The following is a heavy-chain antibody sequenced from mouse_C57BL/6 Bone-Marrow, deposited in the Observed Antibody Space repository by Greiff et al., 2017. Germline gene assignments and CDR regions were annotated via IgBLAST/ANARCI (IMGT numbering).Heavy chain of an antibody. V-gene: IGHV14-4*01. D-gene: IGHD1-1*01. CDR2: IDPENGDT. Sequence: EVKLQESGAELVRPGASVKLSCTASGFNIKDDYMHWVKQRPEQGLEWIGWIDPENGDTEYASKFQGKATINADTSSNTAYLQLSSLTSKDTAVYYCSSYYYGSRWFDYWGQGTTLTVSS. CDR1: GFNIKDDY. J-gene: IGHJ2*01. CDR3: SSYYYGSRWFDY.